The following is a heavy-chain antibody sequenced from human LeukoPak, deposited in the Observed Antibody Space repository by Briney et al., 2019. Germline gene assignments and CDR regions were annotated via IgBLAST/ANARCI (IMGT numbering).Heavy chain of an antibody. J-gene: IGHJ5*02. V-gene: IGHV4-34*01. Sequence: SETLSLTCAVYGGSFSGYYWSWIRQPPGKGLEWIGEINHSGSTNYNPSLKSRVTISVDTSKNQFSLKLSSVTAADTAVYFCARGGDFWRGVGWFDPWGQGTLVTVSS. CDR3: ARGGDFWRGVGWFDP. CDR1: GGSFSGYY. CDR2: INHSGST. D-gene: IGHD3-3*01.